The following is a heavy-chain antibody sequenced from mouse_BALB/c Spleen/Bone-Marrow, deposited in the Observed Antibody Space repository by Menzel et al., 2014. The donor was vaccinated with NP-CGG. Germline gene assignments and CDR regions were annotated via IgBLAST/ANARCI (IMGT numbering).Heavy chain of an antibody. J-gene: IGHJ3*01. D-gene: IGHD3-3*01. CDR2: INPSNGGT. V-gene: IGHV1-53*01. CDR3: IRSAGTGFAY. CDR1: GYTITSYY. Sequence: VQLQQSGTELVKPGASVKSSCKASGYTITSYYMFWVKQRPGQGLEWIGEINPSNGGTVFNEKFKSKVTLTVDKSSSTAYIQLSGLTSEDSAVYYCIRSAGTGFAYWGQGTLVTVS.